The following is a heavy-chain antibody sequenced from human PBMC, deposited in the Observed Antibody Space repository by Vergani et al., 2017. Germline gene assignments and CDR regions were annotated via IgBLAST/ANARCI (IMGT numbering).Heavy chain of an antibody. V-gene: IGHV4-39*01. CDR3: ARLEDSSGHLRRWDWFDP. CDR2: IYYSGST. Sequence: QLQLQESGPGLVKPSETLSLTCTVSGGSISSSSYYWGWIRQPPGKGLEWIGSIYYSGSTYYNPSLKSRVTISVDTSKNQFSLKLSSVTAADTAVYYCARLEDSSGHLRRWDWFDPWGQGTLVTVSS. D-gene: IGHD3-22*01. CDR1: GGSISSSSYY. J-gene: IGHJ5*02.